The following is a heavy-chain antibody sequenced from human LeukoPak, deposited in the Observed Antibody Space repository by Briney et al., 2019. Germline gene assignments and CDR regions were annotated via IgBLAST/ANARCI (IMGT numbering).Heavy chain of an antibody. CDR3: ARVRVEWLYDGFDI. Sequence: SETLSLTCTVSGYSISRGYYWGWVPQPPGKGVEWIGTISHSGRNYYHPSLTSRVTISVDTSKNQFSLKRSSVTAADAAEYCCARVRVEWLYDGFDIWGQGTMVTVSS. J-gene: IGHJ3*02. CDR1: GYSISRGYY. D-gene: IGHD3-3*01. CDR2: ISHSGRN. V-gene: IGHV4-38-2*02.